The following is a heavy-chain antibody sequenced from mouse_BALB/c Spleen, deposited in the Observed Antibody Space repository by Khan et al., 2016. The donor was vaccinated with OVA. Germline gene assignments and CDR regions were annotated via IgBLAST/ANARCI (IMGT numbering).Heavy chain of an antibody. Sequence: QVQLKQSGAELARPGASVKMSRKASGYTFTSYTMHWVRQRPGQALEWIGHINPSNDYTNYNQNFKDKATLLVEKSSSTSYMQLSSLTSEYSAVYDCVREGAYHRSDGWFAYWGQGTLVTVSA. J-gene: IGHJ3*01. CDR2: INPSNDYT. V-gene: IGHV1-4*01. CDR3: VREGAYHRSDGWFAY. CDR1: GYTFTSYT. D-gene: IGHD2-14*01.